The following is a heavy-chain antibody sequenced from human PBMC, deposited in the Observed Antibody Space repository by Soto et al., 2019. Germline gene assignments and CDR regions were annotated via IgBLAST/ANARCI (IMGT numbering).Heavy chain of an antibody. CDR1: GGTFSSSG. D-gene: IGHD2-21*02. J-gene: IGHJ6*02. CDR3: ARWSGPRNTADLLAVHV. Sequence: QVHLVQSGTEVKKPGSSVKVSCKASGGTFSSSGFSWVRQAPGQGLEWMGMIVPSLDTTNYAQKFQPRVTITADEVTRTAYVELRSVRSEATAVYYCARWSGPRNTADLLAVHVWGQGTGVIVSS. CDR2: IVPSLDTT. V-gene: IGHV1-69*11.